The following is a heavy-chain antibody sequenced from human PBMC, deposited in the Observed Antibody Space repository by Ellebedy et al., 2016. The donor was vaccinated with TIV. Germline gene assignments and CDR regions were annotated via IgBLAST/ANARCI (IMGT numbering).Heavy chain of an antibody. D-gene: IGHD2-2*01. J-gene: IGHJ4*02. Sequence: GESLKISCAASEFAFETDWMTWVRQAPGKGLEWVANINQDGSDKSYVDSVKGRFTIFRDNAKSSLYLQMNSLRAEDTAVYYCARGGATSSRYWRNWGQGALVTVSS. CDR1: EFAFETDW. CDR3: ARGGATSSRYWRN. CDR2: INQDGSDK. V-gene: IGHV3-7*01.